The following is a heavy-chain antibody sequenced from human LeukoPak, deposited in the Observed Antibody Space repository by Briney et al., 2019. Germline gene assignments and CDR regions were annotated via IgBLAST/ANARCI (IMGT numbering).Heavy chain of an antibody. CDR1: GYTFTNYY. CDR3: ARPGYCSSTSCYLDY. D-gene: IGHD2-2*01. CDR2: INPSGGST. Sequence: GASVTVSCKASGYTFTNYYMHWVRQAPGQGLEGMGIINPSGGSTSYAQKFQGRVTMTRDTSTSTVYMELSSLRSEDTAVYYCARPGYCSSTSCYLDYWGQGTLVTVSS. V-gene: IGHV1-46*01. J-gene: IGHJ4*02.